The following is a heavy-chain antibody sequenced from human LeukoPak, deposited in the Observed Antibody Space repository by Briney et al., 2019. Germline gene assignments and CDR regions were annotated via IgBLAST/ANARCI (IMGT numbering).Heavy chain of an antibody. D-gene: IGHD1-26*01. Sequence: GGSLRLSCAASGFTFSSYSMNWVRQAPGKGLEWVSAISSSSRYKYYADSVKGRFTISRDNAKNSLYLQMNSLRAEDTAVYYCAKDQGVGAMHEFDNWGQGTLVTVSS. CDR2: ISSSSRYK. V-gene: IGHV3-21*06. J-gene: IGHJ4*02. CDR1: GFTFSSYS. CDR3: AKDQGVGAMHEFDN.